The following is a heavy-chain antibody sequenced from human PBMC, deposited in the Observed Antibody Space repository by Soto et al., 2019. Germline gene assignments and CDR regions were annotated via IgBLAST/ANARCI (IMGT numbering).Heavy chain of an antibody. J-gene: IGHJ4*02. CDR1: GFTFSSYA. CDR3: ATQLGYCSGGSCYYGGYYFDY. D-gene: IGHD2-15*01. Sequence: EVPLVESGGGLVQPGGSLRLACAASGFTFSSYAMHWVRQAPGKGLEYVSAISSNGGSTYYANSVKGLFTISRDNAKNSLYLQMGSLRAEDMAVYYCATQLGYCSGGSCYYGGYYFDYWGQGTLVTVSS. CDR2: ISSNGGST. V-gene: IGHV3-64*01.